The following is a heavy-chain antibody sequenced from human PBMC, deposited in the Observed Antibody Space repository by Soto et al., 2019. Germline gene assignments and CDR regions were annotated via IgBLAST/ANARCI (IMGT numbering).Heavy chain of an antibody. J-gene: IGHJ3*02. CDR2: IYYTGST. Sequence: PSETLSLTCTVSGGSVSSGSYYWSWIRQPPGKGLEWIGYIYYTGSTNYNPSLKSRVTISVDTSKNQFSLKLSSVTAADTAVYYCARVVVTADYAFDIWGQGTMVTVSS. CDR1: GGSVSSGSYY. D-gene: IGHD2-21*02. V-gene: IGHV4-61*01. CDR3: ARVVVTADYAFDI.